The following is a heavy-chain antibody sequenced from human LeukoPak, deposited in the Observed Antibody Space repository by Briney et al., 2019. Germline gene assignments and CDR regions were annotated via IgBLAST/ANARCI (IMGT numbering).Heavy chain of an antibody. CDR1: GFTFSSYA. V-gene: IGHV3-64*01. D-gene: IGHD3-10*01. CDR3: TRDCGMVRGVPCFDY. J-gene: IGHJ4*02. Sequence: PGGSLRLSCAASGFTFSSYAMPWVRQAPGKGLEYVSAISSNGGSTYYANSVKGRFTISRDDSKSIAYLQMNSLKTEDTAVYYCTRDCGMVRGVPCFDYWGQGTLVTVSS. CDR2: ISSNGGST.